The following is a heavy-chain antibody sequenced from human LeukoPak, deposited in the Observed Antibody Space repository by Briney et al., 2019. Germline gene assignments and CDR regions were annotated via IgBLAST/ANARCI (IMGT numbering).Heavy chain of an antibody. J-gene: IGHJ4*02. V-gene: IGHV3-23*01. Sequence: GGSLRLSCAASGFTFSSYAMSWVRQAPGKGLEWVSAISGSGGSTYYADSVKGRFTISRDNSKNTLYLQINSLRAEDTAVYYCAKDGVYCTNGVCYKVFDYWGQGTLVTVSS. D-gene: IGHD2-8*01. CDR1: GFTFSSYA. CDR3: AKDGVYCTNGVCYKVFDY. CDR2: ISGSGGST.